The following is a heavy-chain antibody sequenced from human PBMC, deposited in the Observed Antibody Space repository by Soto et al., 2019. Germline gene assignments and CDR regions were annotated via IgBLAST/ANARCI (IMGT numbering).Heavy chain of an antibody. V-gene: IGHV4-34*01. Sequence: SETLSLTCAVYGGSVGGYYWSWVRQPPGKGLEWIGEINHSGSITYAPSLKSRVTMSVDTSKNQLSLRLNSVTAADTAVYYCARGEVTTGVFWGQGTQVTVSS. J-gene: IGHJ4*02. CDR1: GGSVGGYY. CDR3: ARGEVTTGVF. CDR2: INHSGSI. D-gene: IGHD4-17*01.